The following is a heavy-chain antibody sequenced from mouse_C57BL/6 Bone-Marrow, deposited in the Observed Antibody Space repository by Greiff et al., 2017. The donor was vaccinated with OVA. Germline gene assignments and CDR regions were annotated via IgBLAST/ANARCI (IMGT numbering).Heavy chain of an antibody. J-gene: IGHJ3*01. CDR2: ISSGSSTI. Sequence: EVQVVESGGGLVKPGGSLKLSCAASGFTFSDYGMHWVRQAPEKGLEWVAYISSGSSTIYYADTVKGRFTFAKGNTKNNLFLQRTSLRSEDTSKYYCARNSSYYGFAYWGQGTLVTVSA. V-gene: IGHV5-17*01. CDR1: GFTFSDYG. D-gene: IGHD2-12*01. CDR3: ARNSSYYGFAY.